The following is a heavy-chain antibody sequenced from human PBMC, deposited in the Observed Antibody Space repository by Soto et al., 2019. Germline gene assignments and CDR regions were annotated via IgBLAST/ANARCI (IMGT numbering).Heavy chain of an antibody. CDR2: INHSGST. CDR1: GGSFSGYY. CDR3: AREDCSGGSCYFDY. D-gene: IGHD2-15*01. V-gene: IGHV4-34*01. Sequence: QVQLQQWGAGLLKPSETLSLTCAVYGGSFSGYYWSWIRQPPGEGLEWIGEINHSGSTNYNPSLKSRVTISVDTSKNQFSLKLSSVTAADTAVYYCAREDCSGGSCYFDYWGQGTLVTVSS. J-gene: IGHJ4*02.